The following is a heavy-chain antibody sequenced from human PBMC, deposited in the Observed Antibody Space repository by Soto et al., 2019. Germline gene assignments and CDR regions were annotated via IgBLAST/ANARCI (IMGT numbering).Heavy chain of an antibody. J-gene: IGHJ3*02. Sequence: GGSLRLSCAASGFTFSSYAMHWVRQGPGKGLEWVAVISYDGSNKYYADSVKGRFTISRDNSKNTLYLQMNSVRAEDTAVYYCARVYDNAFDIWGQGTMVTVSS. CDR3: ARVYDNAFDI. V-gene: IGHV3-30-3*01. CDR1: GFTFSSYA. CDR2: ISYDGSNK. D-gene: IGHD3-22*01.